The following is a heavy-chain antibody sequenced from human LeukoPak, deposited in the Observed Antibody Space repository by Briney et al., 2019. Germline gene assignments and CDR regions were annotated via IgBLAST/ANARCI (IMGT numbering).Heavy chain of an antibody. CDR1: GFTFSSYG. Sequence: GRALRLSCAASGFTFSSYGMPWVRQAPGKGLEWVAVIWYDGSNKYYADSVKGRFTISRDNSKNTLYLQMNSLRAEDTAVYYCARDPTYYYDSSGYYPDYWGQGTLVTVSS. CDR2: IWYDGSNK. J-gene: IGHJ4*02. CDR3: ARDPTYYYDSSGYYPDY. V-gene: IGHV3-33*01. D-gene: IGHD3-22*01.